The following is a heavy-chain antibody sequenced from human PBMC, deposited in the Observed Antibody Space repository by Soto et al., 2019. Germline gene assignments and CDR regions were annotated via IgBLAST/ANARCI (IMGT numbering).Heavy chain of an antibody. Sequence: SETLSLTCTVSGGSISSGGYYWSWIRQHPGKGLEWIGYIYYSGSTYYNPSLKSRVTISVDTSKNQFSLKLSSVTAADTAVYYCARYTRDDFWSGYPRFGMDVWGQGTTVTVSS. CDR1: GGSISSGGYY. D-gene: IGHD3-3*01. V-gene: IGHV4-31*03. CDR2: IYYSGST. J-gene: IGHJ6*02. CDR3: ARYTRDDFWSGYPRFGMDV.